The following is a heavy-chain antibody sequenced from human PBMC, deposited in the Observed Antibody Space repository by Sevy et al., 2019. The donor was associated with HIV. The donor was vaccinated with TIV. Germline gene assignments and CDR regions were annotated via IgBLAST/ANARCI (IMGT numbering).Heavy chain of an antibody. J-gene: IGHJ4*01. CDR2: ISCEGTET. CDR3: ARDGGYSIKSYSLY. Sequence: GGSLRLSCAASGFAFSTHAMHWVRQAPGKGLEWVAVISCEGTETFYAASVEGRFTISRDNSKNMLSLQINSLKPEDSAVYYCARDGGYSIKSYSLYWGHGTLVTVSS. CDR1: GFAFSTHA. D-gene: IGHD1-26*01. V-gene: IGHV3-30-3*01.